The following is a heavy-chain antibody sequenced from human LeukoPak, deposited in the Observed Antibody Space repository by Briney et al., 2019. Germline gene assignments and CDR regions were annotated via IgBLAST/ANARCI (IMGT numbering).Heavy chain of an antibody. D-gene: IGHD2-2*01. CDR2: INPNSGGT. Sequence: ASVKVSCKASGYTFTGYYMHWVRQAPGQGLEWMGWINPNSGGTNYAQKFEGRVTMTRDTSISTAYMELSRLRSDDTAVYYCARDRHQLLSGEDYWGQGTLVTVSS. CDR3: ARDRHQLLSGEDY. CDR1: GYTFTGYY. V-gene: IGHV1-2*02. J-gene: IGHJ4*02.